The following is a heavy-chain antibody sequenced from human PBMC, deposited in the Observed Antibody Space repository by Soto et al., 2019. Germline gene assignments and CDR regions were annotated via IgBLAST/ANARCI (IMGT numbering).Heavy chain of an antibody. V-gene: IGHV3-33*01. CDR1: GFTFSSYG. D-gene: IGHD6-19*01. Sequence: GGSLRLSCAASGFTFSSYGMHWVRQAPGKGLEWVAVIWYDGSNKYYADSVKGRFTISRDNSKNTLYLQMNSLRAEDTAVYYCARDRRVAGFDYWGQGTLVTVSS. CDR3: ARDRRVAGFDY. CDR2: IWYDGSNK. J-gene: IGHJ4*02.